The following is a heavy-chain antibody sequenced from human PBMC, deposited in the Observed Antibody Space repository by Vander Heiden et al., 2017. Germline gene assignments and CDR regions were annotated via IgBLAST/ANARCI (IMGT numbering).Heavy chain of an antibody. Sequence: QVQLVQSGAEAKKPAASVKVSCKASGYTFTSYYMHWVRQAPGQGLEWMGIINPRGGSTSYAQKFQGRVTMTRDTSTSTVYMELSSLRSEDTAVYYCAREYSITMIVVVTTYFDYWGQGTLVTVSS. D-gene: IGHD3-22*01. CDR3: AREYSITMIVVVTTYFDY. V-gene: IGHV1-46*01. J-gene: IGHJ4*02. CDR2: INPRGGST. CDR1: GYTFTSYY.